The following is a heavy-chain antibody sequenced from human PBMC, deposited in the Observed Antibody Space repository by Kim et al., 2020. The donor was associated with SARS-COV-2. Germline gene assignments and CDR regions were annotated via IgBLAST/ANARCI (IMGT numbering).Heavy chain of an antibody. CDR3: ARELQAATSRFDY. J-gene: IGHJ4*02. V-gene: IGHV1-46*01. Sequence: AKKFEGRVTMTRDTTASTASMELTSLRPDDTAVYYCARELQAATSRFDYWGQGTQVTVSS. D-gene: IGHD2-15*01.